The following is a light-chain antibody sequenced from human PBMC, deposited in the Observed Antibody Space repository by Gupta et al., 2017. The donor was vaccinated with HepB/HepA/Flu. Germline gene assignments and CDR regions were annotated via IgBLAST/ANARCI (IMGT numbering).Light chain of an antibody. J-gene: IGKJ1*01. CDR2: GES. CDR1: QRVISSH. CDR3: QEYGSSRT. V-gene: IGKV3-20*01. Sequence: EIVLTQSPGTLSLPPGERATLSCRASQRVISSHLAWYQQKPGQAPRLLFYGESTRATGIPDRFSGSGSGTDFTLIISRLEPEDFAVYYCQEYGSSRTFGQGTKVEIK.